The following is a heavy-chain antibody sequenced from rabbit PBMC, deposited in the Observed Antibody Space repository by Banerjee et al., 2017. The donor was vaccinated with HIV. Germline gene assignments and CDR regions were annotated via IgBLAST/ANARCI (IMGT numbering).Heavy chain of an antibody. CDR2: IYTGDGST. CDR1: GFDFSSYY. J-gene: IGHJ4*01. D-gene: IGHD8-1*01. V-gene: IGHV1S47*01. CDR3: AREDADSDYSYFDL. Sequence: QEQLEESGGGLVQPGGSLTLSCKASGFDFSSYYICWVRQAPGKGLEWIGCIYTGDGSTYYASWVNGRFSISRSTSLNTVTLQLNSLTAADTATYFCAREDADSDYSYFDLWGPGTLVTVS.